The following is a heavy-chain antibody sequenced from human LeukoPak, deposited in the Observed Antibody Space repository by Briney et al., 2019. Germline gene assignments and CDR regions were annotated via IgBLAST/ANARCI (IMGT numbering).Heavy chain of an antibody. CDR3: ARAVGPLDF. V-gene: IGHV3-33*01. CDR2: IWFDGSNK. D-gene: IGHD3-16*01. J-gene: IGHJ4*02. CDR1: GFTFSTYG. Sequence: PGRSLRLSCAASGFTFSTYGMHWVRQAPGKGLEWVAVIWFDGSNKHYSDSVRGRFTISRDNSRNTLYLQMGSLRADDTAVYYCARAVGPLDFWGQGTLVTVSS.